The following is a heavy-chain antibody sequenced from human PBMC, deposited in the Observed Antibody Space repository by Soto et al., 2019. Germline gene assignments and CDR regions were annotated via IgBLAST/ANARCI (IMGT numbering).Heavy chain of an antibody. Sequence: QVQLQESGPGLVKPSETLSLTCTVSGGSISTYFWSWVRQPPGKGLEWIGYIYYSGSTNYNPSLKSRLTISVDTPTNQFSLRLRSVTAADVAVYSSATQQVVAATWGGSVFDVGGQGTMVTVSS. CDR3: ATQQVVAATWGGSVFDV. V-gene: IGHV4-59*08. J-gene: IGHJ3*01. D-gene: IGHD2-15*01. CDR1: GGSISTYF. CDR2: IYYSGST.